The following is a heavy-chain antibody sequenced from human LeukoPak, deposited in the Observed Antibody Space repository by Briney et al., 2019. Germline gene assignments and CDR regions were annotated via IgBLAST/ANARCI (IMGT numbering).Heavy chain of an antibody. CDR1: GFTFSSYA. CDR3: AKTQMTTVTTVYNWFDP. D-gene: IGHD4-11*01. CDR2: ISGSGGST. Sequence: GGSLRLSCAASGFTFSSYAMSWVRQAPGKGLEWVSAISGSGGSTYYADSVKGRFTISRDNSKNTLYLQMNSLRAEDTAVYYCAKTQMTTVTTVYNWFDPCGQGTLVTVSS. J-gene: IGHJ5*02. V-gene: IGHV3-23*01.